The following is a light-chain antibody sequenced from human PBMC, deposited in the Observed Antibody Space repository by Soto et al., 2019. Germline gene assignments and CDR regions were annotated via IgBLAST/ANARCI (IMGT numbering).Light chain of an antibody. CDR1: SSDVGGYNY. CDR2: EVS. V-gene: IGLV2-14*01. CDR3: SSYTSSSTLLYV. J-gene: IGLJ1*01. Sequence: HSALTQPASVSGSPGQSITISCTGTSSDVGGYNYVSWYQQHPDKAPKLMIYEVSNRPSGVSNRFSGSKSGNTASLTISGLQAEDEADYYCSSYTSSSTLLYVFGTGTKLTVL.